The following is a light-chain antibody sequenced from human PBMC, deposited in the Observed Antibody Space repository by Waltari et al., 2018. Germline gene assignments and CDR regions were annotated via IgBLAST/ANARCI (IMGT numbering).Light chain of an antibody. CDR3: QNHERLPAT. CDR2: APS. J-gene: IGKJ1*01. Sequence: VLTQSPGTLPLSPGDRATPSRRASPSIGGYIVWYQQRPGQAPRLLIYAPSTRATGLPDRFSGSGYGTDFSLTIDRLEPEDFAVYFCQNHERLPATFGQGTGVEIK. V-gene: IGKV3-20*01. CDR1: PSIGGY.